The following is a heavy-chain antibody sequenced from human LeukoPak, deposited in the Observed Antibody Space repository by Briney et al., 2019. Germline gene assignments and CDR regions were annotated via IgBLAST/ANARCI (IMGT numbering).Heavy chain of an antibody. V-gene: IGHV3-30*03. CDR1: GFPFSGYG. D-gene: IGHD6-13*01. CDR2: ISDDARNE. Sequence: GGSLRLSCAASGFPFSGYGMNWVRQAPGKGVEWVTVISDDARNEDYADSVKGRFTISRDNSKTTLYLQMNSLRAEDTAVYYCARAGPSSSWHQFDYWGQGTLVTVSS. CDR3: ARAGPSSSWHQFDY. J-gene: IGHJ4*02.